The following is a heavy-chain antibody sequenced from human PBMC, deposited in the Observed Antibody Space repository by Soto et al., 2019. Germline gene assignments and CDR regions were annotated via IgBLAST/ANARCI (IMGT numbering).Heavy chain of an antibody. CDR1: GYTFTSYG. J-gene: IGHJ6*02. D-gene: IGHD1-1*01. CDR2: ISAYNGNT. V-gene: IGHV1-18*01. Sequence: QVQLVQSGAEVKKPGASVKVSSKASGYTFTSYGISWVRQAPGQGLEWMGWISAYNGNTNYAQQLQGRVTMTTDTSTSTAYMELRSLRSDDTAVYYCARSQDWKLYYYYGMDVWGQGTTVTVSS. CDR3: ARSQDWKLYYYYGMDV.